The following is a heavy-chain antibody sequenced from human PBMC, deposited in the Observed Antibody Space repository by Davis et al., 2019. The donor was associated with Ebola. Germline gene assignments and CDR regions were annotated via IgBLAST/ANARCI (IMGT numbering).Heavy chain of an antibody. V-gene: IGHV1-18*01. J-gene: IGHJ1*01. D-gene: IGHD4-17*01. CDR2: ISAYNGNT. CDR3: ATATVTTGYFQH. Sequence: AASVKVSCKASGYTFTSYGISWVRQAPGQGLEWMGWISAYNGNTNYAQKLQGRVTMTTDTSTSTAYMELRSLRSDDTAVYYCATATVTTGYFQHWGQGTLVTVSS. CDR1: GYTFTSYG.